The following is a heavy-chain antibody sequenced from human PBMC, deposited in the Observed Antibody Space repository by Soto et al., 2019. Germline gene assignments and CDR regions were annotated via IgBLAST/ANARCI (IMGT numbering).Heavy chain of an antibody. V-gene: IGHV3-30*03. D-gene: IGHD6-19*01. CDR3: ASSIAVGGTYINY. J-gene: IGHJ4*02. CDR1: GFTFSSYG. CDR2: ISYDGSNK. Sequence: QVQLVESGGGVVQPGRSLRLSCAASGFTFSSYGMHWVRQAPGMGLEWVALISYDGSNKYFADSVKGRFTISRDNSKNTLYLQMNSLRAEDTAVYYCASSIAVGGTYINYWGQGTLVTVSS.